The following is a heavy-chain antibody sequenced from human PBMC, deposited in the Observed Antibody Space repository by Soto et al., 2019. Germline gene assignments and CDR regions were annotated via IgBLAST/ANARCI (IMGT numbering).Heavy chain of an antibody. CDR2: ISAYNGNT. CDR1: GYTFTSYG. Sequence: QVQLVQSGAEVKKPGASVKVSCKASGYTFTSYGISWVRQAPGQGLEWMGWISAYNGNTNYAQKLQGRVTMTTDTSTSTAYMELRSLRSDDTAVYYCARMCGGSCSRGPHYYCYGMDVWGQGTTVTVSS. CDR3: ARMCGGSCSRGPHYYCYGMDV. J-gene: IGHJ6*02. D-gene: IGHD2-15*01. V-gene: IGHV1-18*01.